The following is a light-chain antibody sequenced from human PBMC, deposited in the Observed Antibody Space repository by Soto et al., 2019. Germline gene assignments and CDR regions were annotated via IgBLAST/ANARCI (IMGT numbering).Light chain of an antibody. Sequence: VRLTQCPSTMSASVGVRVAITCQASQRLANSLNWFQQRPGTAPQLLISDASRLEPGAPSRFSGHRSDTDFTLVISNLQPEDCATYYCQQYEELPLTFGGGTRVEV. CDR2: DAS. V-gene: IGKV1-33*01. J-gene: IGKJ4*01. CDR1: QRLANS. CDR3: QQYEELPLT.